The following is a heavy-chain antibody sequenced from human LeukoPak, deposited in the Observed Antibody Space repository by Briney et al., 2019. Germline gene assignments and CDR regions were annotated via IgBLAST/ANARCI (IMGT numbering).Heavy chain of an antibody. V-gene: IGHV3-23*01. J-gene: IGHJ4*02. CDR1: GFTFSSYA. CDR2: ISGVGGTA. D-gene: IGHD4-17*01. CDR3: ARAMTTVFDY. Sequence: GGSLRLSCAASGFTFSSYAMSWVRQAPGKGLEWVSAISGVGGTAYYADSVKGRFTISRDNAKNTLYLQMNSLRAEDTAVYYCARAMTTVFDYWGQGTLVTVSS.